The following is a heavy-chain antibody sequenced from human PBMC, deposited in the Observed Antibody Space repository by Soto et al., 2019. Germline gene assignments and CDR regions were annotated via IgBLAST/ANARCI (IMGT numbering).Heavy chain of an antibody. V-gene: IGHV4-34*01. Sequence: LQQWGAGLLKPSETLSLTCAVYGGSSSGYYWTWIRQSPGKGLEWIGEMNHGGSTNYNPSLKSRVTMSIDKSNNHFTLRLTSVTAADTAVYYCARRRGFGTILDLAYMDVWGKGTTVTVSS. CDR1: GGSSSGYY. CDR3: ARRRGFGTILDLAYMDV. D-gene: IGHD1-1*01. CDR2: MNHGGST. J-gene: IGHJ6*03.